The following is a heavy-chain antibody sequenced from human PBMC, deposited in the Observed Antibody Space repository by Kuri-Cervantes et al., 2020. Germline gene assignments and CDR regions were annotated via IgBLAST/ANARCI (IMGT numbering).Heavy chain of an antibody. CDR1: GGSISGYY. CDR2: IYYSGST. J-gene: IGHJ6*03. CDR3: ATDGYYYYYMDV. V-gene: IGHV4-59*01. Sequence: SETLSLTCNVSGGSISGYYWNWIRQPPGKGLEWIGYIYYSGSTNYNPSLESRITISVDTSKNQFSLKLSSVTAADTAVYYCATDGYYYYYMDVWGKGTTVTVSS.